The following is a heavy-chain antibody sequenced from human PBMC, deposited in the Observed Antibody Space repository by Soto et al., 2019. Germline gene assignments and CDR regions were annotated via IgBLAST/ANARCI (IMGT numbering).Heavy chain of an antibody. J-gene: IGHJ4*02. CDR2: IYPGHPDT. V-gene: IGHV5-51*01. D-gene: IGHD5-12*01. CDR1: GYSFTSYW. Sequence: PGEPLKISCKGSGYSFTSYWIGWLRQIPGKGLVWMGVIYPGHPDTRYSPSFQGQVTISADKSISTAYLQWSSLKASDTAMYYCARRWLQTPFDYWGQGTLVTVSS. CDR3: ARRWLQTPFDY.